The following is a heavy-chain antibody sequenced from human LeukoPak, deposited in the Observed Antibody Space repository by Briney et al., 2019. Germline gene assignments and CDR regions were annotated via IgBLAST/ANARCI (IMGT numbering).Heavy chain of an antibody. Sequence: NPSETLSLTCIVSGGSFSGGGYSWSWLRQPAGRGLEWIGYIYENGCTYYNPSLMSRLTISIDTSKTQFSLRLTSVTAADTAVYYCARAQVGGVTFDMWGQGTKVTVSS. CDR3: ARAQVGGVTFDM. V-gene: IGHV4-30-2*01. CDR2: IYENGCT. D-gene: IGHD1-26*01. J-gene: IGHJ3*02. CDR1: GGSFSGGGYS.